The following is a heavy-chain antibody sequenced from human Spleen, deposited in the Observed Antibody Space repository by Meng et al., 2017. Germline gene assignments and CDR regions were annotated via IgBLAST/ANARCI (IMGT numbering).Heavy chain of an antibody. D-gene: IGHD6-13*01. CDR3: ARDPSYSSSWFEGDYFDY. CDR1: GYSISSGYY. V-gene: IGHV4-38-2*02. J-gene: IGHJ4*02. Sequence: SETLSLTCAVSGYSISSGYYWGWIRQPPGKGLEWIGSIHHSGSTYYNPSLKSRVTISVDTSKNQFSLKLSSVTTADTAVYYCARDPSYSSSWFEGDYFDYWGQGTLVTVSS. CDR2: IHHSGST.